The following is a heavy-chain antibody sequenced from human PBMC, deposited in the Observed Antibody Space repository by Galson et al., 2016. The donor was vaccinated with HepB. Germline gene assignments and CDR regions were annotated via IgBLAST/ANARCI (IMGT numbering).Heavy chain of an antibody. J-gene: IGHJ4*02. CDR2: IFPSASET. V-gene: IGHV5-51*01. D-gene: IGHD2-15*01. CDR3: ARPPLVGAADPFDF. CDR1: GYTFLDYW. Sequence: QSGAELKQPGESLKISCKASGYTFLDYWIGWVRQMPGKGLEWKGIIFPSASETRYSPSIQGQVTISADKSVSTAYLRWSSLKVSDTAMYYCARPPLVGAADPFDFWGQGTLVTVSS.